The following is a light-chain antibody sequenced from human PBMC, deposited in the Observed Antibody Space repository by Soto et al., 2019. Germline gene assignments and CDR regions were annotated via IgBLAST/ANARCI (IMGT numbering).Light chain of an antibody. V-gene: IGKV1-13*02. CDR3: QQSYTSPVT. Sequence: AIQLTQSPSSLSASVGDRVSITCRASQGISSALAWYQQKPGKAPKLLIHDASTLESGVPSRFSGSGSGTDFTLTISSLQPEDFGTYYCQQSYTSPVTFGGGTKVDIK. J-gene: IGKJ4*01. CDR1: QGISSA. CDR2: DAS.